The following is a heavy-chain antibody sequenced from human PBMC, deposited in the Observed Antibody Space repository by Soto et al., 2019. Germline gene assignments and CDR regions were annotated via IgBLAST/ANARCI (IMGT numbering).Heavy chain of an antibody. V-gene: IGHV3-11*01. D-gene: IGHD3-16*02. Sequence: PGGSLRLSCAASGFTFSDYYMSWIRQAPGKGLEWVSYISSSGSTIYYADSVKGRFTISRDNAKNSLYLQMNSLRAEDTAVYYCARVPYYDYIWGSYRYWPLDYWGQGTLVTVPQ. J-gene: IGHJ4*02. CDR2: ISSSGSTI. CDR1: GFTFSDYY. CDR3: ARVPYYDYIWGSYRYWPLDY.